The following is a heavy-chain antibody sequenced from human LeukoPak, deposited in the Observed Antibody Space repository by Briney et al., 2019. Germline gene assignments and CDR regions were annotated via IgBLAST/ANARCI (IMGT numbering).Heavy chain of an antibody. D-gene: IGHD5-24*01. Sequence: PGGSLRLSCAASGFKFSTYSMNWVRQAPGKGLEWVSSISTSSSYIYYADSVKGRFTISRDNAKKSLFLQMNSLRAEDTAVYYCARGGEMATQLFFYLDYWGQGTLVTVSS. CDR1: GFKFSTYS. CDR3: ARGGEMATQLFFYLDY. CDR2: ISTSSSYI. V-gene: IGHV3-21*01. J-gene: IGHJ4*02.